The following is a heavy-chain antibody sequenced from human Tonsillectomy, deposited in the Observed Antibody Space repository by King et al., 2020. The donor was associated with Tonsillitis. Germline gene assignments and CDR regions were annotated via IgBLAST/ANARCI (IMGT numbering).Heavy chain of an antibody. CDR1: GYTFTSYW. V-gene: IGHV5-51*01. J-gene: IGHJ4*02. CDR2: VYPGDSDT. Sequence: VQLVESGAEVKKPGESLKISCKASGYTFTSYWIGWVRQMPGKGLEWMGIVYPGDSDTRYSPSFQGQVTISADKSISTAYLQWSSLKASDTAIYYCARRRTSTRKSYFDYWGQGSLVTVSP. CDR3: ARRRTSTRKSYFDY. D-gene: IGHD1-14*01.